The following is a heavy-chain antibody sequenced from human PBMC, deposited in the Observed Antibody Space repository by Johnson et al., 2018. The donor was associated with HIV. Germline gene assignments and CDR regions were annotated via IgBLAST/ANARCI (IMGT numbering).Heavy chain of an antibody. J-gene: IGHJ3*02. CDR2: VSYDGSNK. CDR3: AKDLGKGESEEWATNYYYDWSKACPIEGPREVVGAFDI. D-gene: IGHD3-3*01. CDR1: GFTFSNYA. Sequence: QMQLVESGGGVVQPGTSLRLSCAASGFTFSNYAMGWVRQAPGKGLEWVAVVSYDGSNKYYADSGKGRFTISRDNSKNTLYLQMNSLRAEDTAMFYCAKDLGKGESEEWATNYYYDWSKACPIEGPREVVGAFDIWGQGTMVTVSS. V-gene: IGHV3-30*18.